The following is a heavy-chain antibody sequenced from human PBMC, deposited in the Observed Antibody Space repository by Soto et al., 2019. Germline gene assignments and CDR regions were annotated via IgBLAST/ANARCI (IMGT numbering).Heavy chain of an antibody. V-gene: IGHV4-34*01. CDR2: INDRGSI. CDR3: ARESHDILTGPPWFWYFYL. D-gene: IGHD3-9*01. J-gene: IGHJ2*01. Sequence: QVQLQQWGAGPLRPLETLSLTCGVSGWSFSGYYWSWIRQSPGKGLEWIGEINDRGSINYNPSLKSRVSISVDTSKNHYSLMLRSVTAAATAVYYCARESHDILTGPPWFWYFYLWCRGTLVTVSS. CDR1: GWSFSGYY.